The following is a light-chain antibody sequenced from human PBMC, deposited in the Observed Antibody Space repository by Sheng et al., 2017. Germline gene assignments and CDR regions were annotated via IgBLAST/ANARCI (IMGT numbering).Light chain of an antibody. J-gene: IGLJ2*01. CDR1: SGHNDYA. CDR2: INTDGSH. Sequence: QAPSASASLGASVKLTCTLNSGHNDYAIAWHQQQPGKGPRYLMKINTDGSHTKGDGIPARFLGSKSGAERYLTISSLQSEDEAVYYCQTWGTGIGIFGGGTRLTVL. V-gene: IGLV4-69*01. CDR3: QTWGTGIGI.